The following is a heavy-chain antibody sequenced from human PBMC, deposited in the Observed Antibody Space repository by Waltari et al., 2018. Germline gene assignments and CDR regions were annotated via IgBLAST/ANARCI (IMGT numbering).Heavy chain of an antibody. D-gene: IGHD1-26*01. V-gene: IGHV1-2*06. CDR1: GYTFPGYY. Sequence: QVQLVQSGAEVKKPGASVKVSCKASGYTFPGYYMHWVRPAPGQGLEWMGRINPNSGGTNYAQKFQGRVTMTRDTSISTAYMELSRLRSDDTAVYYCARVDPGEGGATDLNYWGQGTLVTVSS. CDR3: ARVDPGEGGATDLNY. J-gene: IGHJ4*02. CDR2: INPNSGGT.